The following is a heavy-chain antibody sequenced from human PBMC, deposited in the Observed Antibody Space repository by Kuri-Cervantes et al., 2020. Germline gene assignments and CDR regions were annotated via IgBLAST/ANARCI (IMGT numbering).Heavy chain of an antibody. CDR2: INWNGGST. CDR1: GFTFSSYV. V-gene: IGHV3-20*04. Sequence: GESLNICCAASGFTFSSYVMGLVHHAPGEGEQWVSGINWNGGSTGYADSVRGRFTIFRDNAKNSLYLQMNSLRVEDTALYYCARTYYYDGSGYYFGYWGQGTLVTVSS. D-gene: IGHD3-22*01. J-gene: IGHJ4*02. CDR3: ARTYYYDGSGYYFGY.